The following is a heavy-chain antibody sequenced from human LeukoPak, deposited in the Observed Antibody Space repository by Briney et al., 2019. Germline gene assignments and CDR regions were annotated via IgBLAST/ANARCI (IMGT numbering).Heavy chain of an antibody. V-gene: IGHV1-2*02. CDR1: GYTFTGYY. Sequence: ASVKVSCKASGYTFTGYYMHWVRQASGQGLEWMGWINLKSGGTNYAGKFQGRVTMTRDTTTSTAYMDLSRLRSVDTAVYYCARSPHILTGENFDYWGQGTLVTVSS. D-gene: IGHD3-9*01. J-gene: IGHJ4*02. CDR3: ARSPHILTGENFDY. CDR2: INLKSGGT.